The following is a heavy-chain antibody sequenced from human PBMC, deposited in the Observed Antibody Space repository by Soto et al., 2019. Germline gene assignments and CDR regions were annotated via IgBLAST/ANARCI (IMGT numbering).Heavy chain of an antibody. D-gene: IGHD6-6*01. CDR2: ISSSSSYI. V-gene: IGHV3-21*01. J-gene: IGHJ4*02. CDR3: AREKRVAARPFDY. CDR1: GFTFSSYS. Sequence: VQLVESGGGLVKPGGSLRLSCAASGFTFSSYSMNWVRQAPGKGLEWVSSISSSSSYIYYADSVKGRFTISRDNAKNSLYLQMNRLIAEDTAVYYCAREKRVAARPFDYWGQGTLVTVSS.